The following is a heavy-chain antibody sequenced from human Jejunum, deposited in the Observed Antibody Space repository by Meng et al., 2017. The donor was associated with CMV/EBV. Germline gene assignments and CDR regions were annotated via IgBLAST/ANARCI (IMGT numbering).Heavy chain of an antibody. D-gene: IGHD6-19*01. Sequence: ASIASNNWWIWVRQSPAKGLEWIGEIFQTGSSMYNPSLESRVTISIDKSKNQLSLRLNSVTAEDTGVYFCAMSPGIAVAGRPSYFDFWGQGTLVTVSS. CDR1: ASIASNNW. J-gene: IGHJ4*01. V-gene: IGHV4/OR15-8*02. CDR3: AMSPGIAVAGRPSYFDF. CDR2: IFQTGSS.